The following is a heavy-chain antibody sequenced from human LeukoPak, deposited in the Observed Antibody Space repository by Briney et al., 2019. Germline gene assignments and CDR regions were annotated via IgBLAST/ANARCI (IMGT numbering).Heavy chain of an antibody. J-gene: IGHJ4*02. CDR1: GYTFTGYY. V-gene: IGHV1-2*02. Sequence: ASVKVSCKASGYTFTGYYMHWVRQAPGQGLEWMGWINPNSGGTNYAQKFQGRVTMTRDTSISTAYMELSRLISDDTAVYYCARVLFEGGGFGELLPFDYWGQGTLVTVSS. CDR3: ARVLFEGGGFGELLPFDY. D-gene: IGHD3-10*01. CDR2: INPNSGGT.